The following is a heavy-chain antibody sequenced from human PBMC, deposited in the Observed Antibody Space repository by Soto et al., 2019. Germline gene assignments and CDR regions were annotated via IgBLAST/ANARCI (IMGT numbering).Heavy chain of an antibody. CDR2: IKQDGSEK. CDR3: ARENYFDY. CDR1: GFTFRSYW. V-gene: IGHV3-7*04. Sequence: EVQLVESGGGLVQPGGSLRLSCAASGFTFRSYWMGWVRQVPGKGLEWVANIKQDGSEKNYVDSVKGRFTISRDNAKNSLYLQMNILRGEDTAVYYCARENYFDYWGQGTLVTVSS. J-gene: IGHJ4*02.